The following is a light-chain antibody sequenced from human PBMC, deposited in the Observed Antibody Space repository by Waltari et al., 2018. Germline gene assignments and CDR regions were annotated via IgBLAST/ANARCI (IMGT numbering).Light chain of an antibody. CDR3: CSYAGDSTLI. J-gene: IGLJ2*01. CDR1: SSNVGGYTL. CDR2: YVN. V-gene: IGLV2-23*02. Sequence: QSALTQPASVSGSPGQSITISCTGTSSNVGGYTLVSWYQHHPDKAPQLIIYYVNKRPSGISHRFSGSKSGNTASLTISGLQADDESDYYCCSYAGDSTLIFGGGTKLTVL.